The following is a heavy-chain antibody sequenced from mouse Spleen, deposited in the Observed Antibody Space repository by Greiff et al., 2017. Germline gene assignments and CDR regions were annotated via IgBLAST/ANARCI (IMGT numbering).Heavy chain of an antibody. V-gene: IGHV1-47*01. CDR2: FHPYNDDT. CDR1: GYTFTTYP. Sequence: VKLQESGAELVKPGASVKMSCKASGYTFTTYPIEWMKQNHGKSLEWIGNFHPYNDDTKYNEKFKGKATLTVEKSSSSVYLELSRLTSDDSAVYYCARPYYYGSSLAYWGQGTLVTVSA. D-gene: IGHD1-1*01. J-gene: IGHJ3*01. CDR3: ARPYYYGSSLAY.